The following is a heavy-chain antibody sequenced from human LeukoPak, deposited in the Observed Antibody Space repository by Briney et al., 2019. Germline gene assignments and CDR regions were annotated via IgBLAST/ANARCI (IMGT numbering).Heavy chain of an antibody. CDR2: ISASGDVT. D-gene: IGHD1-1*01. V-gene: IGHV3-23*01. Sequence: GGSLRLSCAASGFTFSKFPMGWVRQAPGRGLEWVSAISASGDVTFYADSLRGRFTISRDNSRSTLYLQMNGLRAEDTAIFYCAKSLFTSATGTGRAFHIWGQGTRVTVSS. CDR3: AKSLFTSATGTGRAFHI. J-gene: IGHJ3*02. CDR1: GFTFSKFP.